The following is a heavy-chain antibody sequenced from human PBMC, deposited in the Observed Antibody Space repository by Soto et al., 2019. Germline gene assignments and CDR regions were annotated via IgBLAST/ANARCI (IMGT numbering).Heavy chain of an antibody. Sequence: EVQLLESGGGLVQPGGSLRLSCAASGFTFSSCAMGWVRQAPGKGLEWVSDIIDSGGSTYYADSVKGRFTISRDNSKSTLYLQRNSRGAEDTALYYCATGRSYYYYYGVGVWGQGTTVTVSS. CDR2: IIDSGGST. V-gene: IGHV3-23*01. J-gene: IGHJ6*02. CDR3: ATGRSYYYYYGVGV. CDR1: GFTFSSCA.